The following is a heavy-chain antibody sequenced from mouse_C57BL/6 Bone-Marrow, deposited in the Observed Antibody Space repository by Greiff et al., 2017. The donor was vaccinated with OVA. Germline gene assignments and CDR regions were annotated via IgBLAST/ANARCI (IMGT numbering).Heavy chain of an antibody. D-gene: IGHD1-1*01. V-gene: IGHV10-1*01. CDR2: IRSKSNNYAT. Sequence: EVQLQESGGGLVQPKGSLKLSCAASGFSFNTYAMNWVRQAPGKGLEWVARIRSKSNNYATYYADSVKDRFTISRDDSESMLYLQMNNLKTEDTAMYYCVRPYGSAWFAYWGQGTLVTVSA. CDR3: VRPYGSAWFAY. CDR1: GFSFNTYA. J-gene: IGHJ3*01.